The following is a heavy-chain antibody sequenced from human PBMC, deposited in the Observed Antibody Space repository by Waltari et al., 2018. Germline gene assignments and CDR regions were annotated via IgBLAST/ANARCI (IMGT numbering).Heavy chain of an antibody. Sequence: QVQLVESGGGLVKPGGSLRLSCAASGFSLSDYYMSWIRQAPGKGLEWLSCISPSSNYTYDADSVKGRFTISRDNAKNTVYLQMNSLRAEDTAVYFCARNQVETALGYWGQGTLVTVSS. CDR3: ARNQVETALGY. CDR2: ISPSSNYT. D-gene: IGHD2-21*02. V-gene: IGHV3-11*05. J-gene: IGHJ4*02. CDR1: GFSLSDYY.